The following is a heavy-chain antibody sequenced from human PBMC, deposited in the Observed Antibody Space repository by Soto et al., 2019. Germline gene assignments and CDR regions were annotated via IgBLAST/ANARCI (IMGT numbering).Heavy chain of an antibody. D-gene: IGHD2-2*01. J-gene: IGHJ4*02. CDR3: AKRPLVVPAAKGFDY. V-gene: IGHV3-23*01. Sequence: GGSLRLSCAASGFTFSSYAMSWVRQAPGKGLEWVSAISASAYSTYYADSVKGRFTISRDNSKNTLDLQMNSLRAEDTAVYYCAKRPLVVPAAKGFDYWGQGTLVTVSS. CDR2: ISASAYST. CDR1: GFTFSSYA.